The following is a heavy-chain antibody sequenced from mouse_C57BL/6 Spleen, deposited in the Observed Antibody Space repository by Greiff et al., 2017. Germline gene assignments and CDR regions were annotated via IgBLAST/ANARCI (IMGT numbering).Heavy chain of an antibody. V-gene: IGHV1-72*01. CDR3: ARPYGSISYYFDY. Sequence: QVQLKQPGAELVKPGASVKLSCKASGYTFTSYWMHWVKQRPGRGLEWIGRIDPNSGGTKYNEKFKSKATLTVDKPSSTAYMQLSSLTSEDSAVYYCARPYGSISYYFDYWGQGTTLTVSS. CDR1: GYTFTSYW. CDR2: IDPNSGGT. D-gene: IGHD1-1*01. J-gene: IGHJ2*01.